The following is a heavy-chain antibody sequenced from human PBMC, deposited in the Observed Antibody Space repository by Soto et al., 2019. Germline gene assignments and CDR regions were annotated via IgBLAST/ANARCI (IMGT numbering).Heavy chain of an antibody. CDR3: ANGGRQWLVASGGHY. V-gene: IGHV3-30*18. Sequence: VQLVESGGGVVQPGRSLRLSCAASGFTFSDYAMHWVRQAPGKGLEWVAVVSHDGRNTHYADSLKGRFTISRDSSKKTVCQAMTRLRVDVRAVYYCANGGRQWLVASGGHYWGPGARVNVSS. D-gene: IGHD6-19*01. CDR2: VSHDGRNT. CDR1: GFTFSDYA. J-gene: IGHJ4*02.